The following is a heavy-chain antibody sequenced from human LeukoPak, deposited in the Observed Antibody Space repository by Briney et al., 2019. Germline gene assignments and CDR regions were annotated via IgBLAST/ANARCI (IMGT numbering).Heavy chain of an antibody. D-gene: IGHD2-2*01. J-gene: IGHJ1*01. Sequence: SVKVSCKASGGTFSSYAISWVRQAPGQGLEWMGGIIPIFGTANYAQKFQGRVTITTDESTSTAYMELSSPRSEDTAVYYCARGSFYCSSTSSCRIIGLQHWGQGTLVTVSS. CDR1: GGTFSSYA. CDR3: ARGSFYCSSTSSCRIIGLQH. V-gene: IGHV1-69*05. CDR2: IIPIFGTA.